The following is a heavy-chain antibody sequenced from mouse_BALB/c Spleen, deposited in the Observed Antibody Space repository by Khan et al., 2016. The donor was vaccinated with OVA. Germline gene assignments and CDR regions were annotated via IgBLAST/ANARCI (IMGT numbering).Heavy chain of an antibody. J-gene: IGHJ2*01. CDR2: ISTYSGNT. CDR1: GYTFTDYA. Sequence: QVQLKQSGPELVRPGVSVKISCKGSGYTFTDYAMHWVKQSHAKSLEWSGLISTYSGNTNYKQKFKGKATMTVDKSSSTAYMELARLTSEDSAIYYCTRPAYDGYYDYWGQGTILTVSS. V-gene: IGHV1S137*01. D-gene: IGHD2-3*01. CDR3: TRPAYDGYYDY.